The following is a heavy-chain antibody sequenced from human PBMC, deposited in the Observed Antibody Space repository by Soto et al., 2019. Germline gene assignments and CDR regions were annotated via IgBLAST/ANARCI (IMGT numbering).Heavy chain of an antibody. CDR3: ARARLRFLGWLAYYYYGMDV. J-gene: IGHJ6*02. V-gene: IGHV1-8*01. CDR2: MNPNRGNT. D-gene: IGHD3-3*01. Sequence: QVQLVQSGAEVKKPGASVKVSCKASGYTFTSYDINWVRQATGQGLEWMGWMNPNRGNTGYAQKFQGRVTMTRNTSISTAYMELSSLRSEDTAVYYCARARLRFLGWLAYYYYGMDVWGQGTTVTVSS. CDR1: GYTFTSYD.